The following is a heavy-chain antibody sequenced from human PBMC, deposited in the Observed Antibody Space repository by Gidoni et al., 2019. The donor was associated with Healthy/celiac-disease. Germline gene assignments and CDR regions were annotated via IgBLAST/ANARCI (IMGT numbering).Heavy chain of an antibody. CDR1: GFTFSSYG. Sequence: QVQLVESGGGVVQPGRSLRLSCAASGFTFSSYGMHWVRQAPGKGLEWVAVIWYDGSNKYYADSVEGRFTISRDNSKNTLYLQINSLRAEDTAGYYCARVRSYYDSSGLLIVHPFYYWGQGTLVTVSS. CDR2: IWYDGSNK. D-gene: IGHD3-22*01. V-gene: IGHV3-33*01. J-gene: IGHJ4*02. CDR3: ARVRSYYDSSGLLIVHPFYY.